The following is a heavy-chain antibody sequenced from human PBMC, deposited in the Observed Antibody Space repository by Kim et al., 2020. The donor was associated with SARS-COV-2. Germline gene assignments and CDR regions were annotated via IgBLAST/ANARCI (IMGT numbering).Heavy chain of an antibody. CDR1: GFTFSSYA. J-gene: IGHJ4*02. CDR3: AKDSYGDEN. V-gene: IGHV3-23*03. D-gene: IGHD4-17*01. Sequence: GGSLRLSCAASGFTFSSYAMSWVRQAPGKGLEWVSVIYSGGSSTYYADSVKGRFTISRDNSKNTLYLQMNSLRAEDTAVYYCAKDSYGDENWGQGTLVTVSS. CDR2: IYSGGSST.